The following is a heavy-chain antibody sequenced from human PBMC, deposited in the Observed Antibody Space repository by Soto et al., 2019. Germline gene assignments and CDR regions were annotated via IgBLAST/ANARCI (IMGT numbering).Heavy chain of an antibody. CDR2: IGTAGDT. Sequence: GGSLRLSCAASGFTFSSYDMHWVRQATGKGLEWVSAIGTAGDTYYPGSVKGRFTISRENAKNSLYLQMNSLRAGDTAVYYCARGITMVRGVIIDYFDYWGQGTLVTVSS. CDR1: GFTFSSYD. V-gene: IGHV3-13*04. J-gene: IGHJ4*02. D-gene: IGHD3-10*01. CDR3: ARGITMVRGVIIDYFDY.